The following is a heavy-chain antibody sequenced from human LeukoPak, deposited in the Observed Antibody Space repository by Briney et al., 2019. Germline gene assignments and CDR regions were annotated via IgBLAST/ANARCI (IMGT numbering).Heavy chain of an antibody. J-gene: IGHJ4*02. V-gene: IGHV3-23*01. CDR2: ISGSGTLT. D-gene: IGHD2-21*02. CDR3: AREAYCGGDCYLFVDY. CDR1: GFTFSTYA. Sequence: PGGSLRLSCAASGFTFSTYAMSWVRQAPGKGLEWVSSISGSGTLTYIADSVKGRFTISRDNSKSTLYLQMNSLRVEDTAVYYCAREAYCGGDCYLFVDYWGQGTLVTVSS.